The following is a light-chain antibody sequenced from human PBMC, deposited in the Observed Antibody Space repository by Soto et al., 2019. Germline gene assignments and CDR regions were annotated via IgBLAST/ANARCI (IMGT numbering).Light chain of an antibody. J-gene: IGLJ3*02. CDR2: EVS. Sequence: QSVLTQPPSASGSPGQSVTISCTGTSSDVGGYNYVSWYQQHPGKAPKLVIYEVSKRPSGVPDRFSGSKSGNTASLTVSGLQAEDEADYYCTSYARSNNWVFGGGTKLTVL. CDR3: TSYARSNNWV. V-gene: IGLV2-8*01. CDR1: SSDVGGYNY.